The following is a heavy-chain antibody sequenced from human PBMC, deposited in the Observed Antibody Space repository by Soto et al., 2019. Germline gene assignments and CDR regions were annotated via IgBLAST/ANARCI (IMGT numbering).Heavy chain of an antibody. CDR3: ARSQRGRTAFTFDY. CDR2: IYYSGTT. Sequence: QVQLQESGPGLVKPSETLSLTCAVSGDSVSNDNYYWSWIRQPPGKGLEWIGYIYYSGTTNYNSYLKSRRRLSVDMSKNQFSLKLAAVTAADTAVYFCARSQRGRTAFTFDYWGQGALVTVSS. CDR1: GDSVSNDNYY. D-gene: IGHD3-16*01. V-gene: IGHV4-61*01. J-gene: IGHJ4*02.